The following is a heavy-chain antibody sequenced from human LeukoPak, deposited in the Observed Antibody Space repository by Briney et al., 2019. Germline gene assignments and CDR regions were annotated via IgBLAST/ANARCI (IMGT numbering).Heavy chain of an antibody. Sequence: GGSLRLSCAASGFTSSSYGMHWVRQAPGKGLEWVAFIRYDGSNKYYADSVKGRFTISRDNSKNTLYLQMSSLRAEDTALYYCAKDGMYSSSSSYYFDYWGPGTLVIVSS. V-gene: IGHV3-30*02. J-gene: IGHJ4*02. CDR3: AKDGMYSSSSSYYFDY. D-gene: IGHD6-6*01. CDR2: IRYDGSNK. CDR1: GFTSSSYG.